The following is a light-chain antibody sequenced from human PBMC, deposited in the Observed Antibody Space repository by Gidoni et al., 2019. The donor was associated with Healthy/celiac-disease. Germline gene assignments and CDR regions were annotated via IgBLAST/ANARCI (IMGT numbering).Light chain of an antibody. CDR3: CSYAGRSTVV. Sequence: QSALTQPASVSGSPGQSITISCTGTSRDVGSYNLVAWYQQHPGKATKLMIYEVSKRPSGVSNRFSGSKSDSTASLTISGLQAEDEADYCCCSYAGRSTVVFGGGTKLTVL. J-gene: IGLJ2*01. V-gene: IGLV2-23*02. CDR2: EVS. CDR1: SRDVGSYNL.